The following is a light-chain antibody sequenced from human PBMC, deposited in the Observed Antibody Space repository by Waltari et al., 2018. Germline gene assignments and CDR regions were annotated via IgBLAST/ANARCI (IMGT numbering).Light chain of an antibody. CDR1: QTVTND. J-gene: IGKJ4*01. Sequence: EIVITQSPASLSVSPGERATLSCTASQTVTNDLAWYQQKPGPAPKLLIFGASTRATGVPARFSGSGSGTEFTLTIGSVQSEDFAVYYCQQYSDWIAFGGGTKVDLK. V-gene: IGKV3-15*01. CDR2: GAS. CDR3: QQYSDWIA.